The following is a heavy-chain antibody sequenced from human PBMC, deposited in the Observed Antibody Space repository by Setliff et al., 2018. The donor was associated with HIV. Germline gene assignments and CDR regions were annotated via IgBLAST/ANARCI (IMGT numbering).Heavy chain of an antibody. CDR2: IFTSGTT. CDR1: DGSISNYY. Sequence: SETLSLTCTVSDGSISNYYWNWIRQPAGKGLEWIGRIFTSGTTNYNPSLRSRVTISVDTSKNQFSLRLSSVTAADTAVYYCAREGFYNSYYYYMDVWGIGTTVTVSS. V-gene: IGHV4-4*07. CDR3: AREGFYNSYYYYMDV. D-gene: IGHD2-2*02. J-gene: IGHJ6*03.